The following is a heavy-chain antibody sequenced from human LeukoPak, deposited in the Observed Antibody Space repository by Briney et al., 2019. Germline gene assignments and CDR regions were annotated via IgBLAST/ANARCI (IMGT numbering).Heavy chain of an antibody. CDR2: IYYSGST. CDR1: GGSISSYY. Sequence: SETLSLTCTVSGGSISSYYWSWIRQPPGKGLERIRYIYYSGSTNYNPSLKSRVTISVDTSKNQFSLKLSFVTAADTAVYYCARSIVGATVDYYYYYMDVWGKGTTIAVSS. D-gene: IGHD1-26*01. J-gene: IGHJ6*03. CDR3: ARSIVGATVDYYYYYMDV. V-gene: IGHV4-59*01.